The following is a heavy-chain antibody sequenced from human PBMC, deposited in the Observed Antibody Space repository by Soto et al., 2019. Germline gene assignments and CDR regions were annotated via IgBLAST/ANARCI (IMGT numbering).Heavy chain of an antibody. CDR1: GGSISSGGYY. D-gene: IGHD6-19*01. Sequence: SETLSLTCTVSGGSISSGGYYWSWIRQHPGKGLEWIGYIYYSGSTYYNPSLKSRVTISVDTSKNQFSLKLSSVTAADTAVYYCATSRRIAVAGGFLDYWGQGTLVTVSS. J-gene: IGHJ4*02. V-gene: IGHV4-31*03. CDR3: ATSRRIAVAGGFLDY. CDR2: IYYSGST.